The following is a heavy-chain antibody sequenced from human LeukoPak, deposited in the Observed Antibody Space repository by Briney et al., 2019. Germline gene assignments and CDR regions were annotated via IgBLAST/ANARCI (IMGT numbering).Heavy chain of an antibody. V-gene: IGHV3-30*03. Sequence: GGSLRLSCAACGFTFSNYGMHWVRQAPGKGLEWVAVISSDGSKKYSADSVGGRFTISRDNSKNTLFLQMNSLRPEDTAVYYCARSRTTGGYYYDSSGHWGQGTLVTVSS. J-gene: IGHJ4*02. CDR1: GFTFSNYG. D-gene: IGHD3-22*01. CDR3: ARSRTTGGYYYDSSGH. CDR2: ISSDGSKK.